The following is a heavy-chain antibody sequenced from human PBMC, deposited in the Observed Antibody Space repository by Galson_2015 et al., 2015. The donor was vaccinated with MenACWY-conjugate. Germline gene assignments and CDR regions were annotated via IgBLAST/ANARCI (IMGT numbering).Heavy chain of an antibody. Sequence: SLRLSCAASGFTFSNYWMTWVRQAPGKGLEWVASIKKDGSEKYYVDSVKGRFTISRDNTKNSMYLEMNSLRAEDTAVYYCARGDYCFDFWGQGTPVTASS. D-gene: IGHD4-17*01. J-gene: IGHJ4*02. CDR3: ARGDYCFDF. V-gene: IGHV3-7*03. CDR1: GFTFSNYW. CDR2: IKKDGSEK.